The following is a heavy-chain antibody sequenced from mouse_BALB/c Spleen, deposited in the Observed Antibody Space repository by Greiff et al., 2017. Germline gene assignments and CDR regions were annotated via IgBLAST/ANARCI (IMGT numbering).Heavy chain of an antibody. V-gene: IGHV5-12-1*01. CDR1: GFAFSSYD. CDR2: ISSGGGST. CDR3: ARYYDYDAWFAY. J-gene: IGHJ3*01. Sequence: VQLKESGGGLVKPGGSLKLSCAASGFAFSSYDMSWVRQTPEKRLEWVAYISSGGGSTYYPDTVKGRFTISRDNAKNTLYLQMSSLKSEDTAMYYCARYYDYDAWFAYWGQGTLVTVSA. D-gene: IGHD2-4*01.